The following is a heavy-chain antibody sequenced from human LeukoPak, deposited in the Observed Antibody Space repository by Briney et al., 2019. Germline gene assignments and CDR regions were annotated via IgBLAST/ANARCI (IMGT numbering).Heavy chain of an antibody. Sequence: PSETLSLTCPVYGGSITSYYWSCIRQPAGEGLEWIGRIYSSGNTNYNPSLESRVTMSIDTSKNQFSLKLSSVTAADTAVYYCARERGNLRGDAFDIWGQGTMVTVSS. CDR1: GGSITSYY. CDR2: IYSSGNT. D-gene: IGHD1-26*01. J-gene: IGHJ3*02. CDR3: ARERGNLRGDAFDI. V-gene: IGHV4-4*07.